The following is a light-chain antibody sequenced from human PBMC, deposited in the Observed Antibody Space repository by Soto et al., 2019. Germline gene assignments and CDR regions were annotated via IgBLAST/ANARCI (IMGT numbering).Light chain of an antibody. V-gene: IGKV1-5*03. Sequence: DIQMTQSPSTLSASLGDTVTITCRASQSISNWLAWYQQKPGQAPKLLIHNASTLESGVPSRFSGSGSGTEFTLTISSLQPDDFATFYCQQYDSFPYTFGQGTKLEIK. CDR2: NAS. J-gene: IGKJ2*01. CDR3: QQYDSFPYT. CDR1: QSISNW.